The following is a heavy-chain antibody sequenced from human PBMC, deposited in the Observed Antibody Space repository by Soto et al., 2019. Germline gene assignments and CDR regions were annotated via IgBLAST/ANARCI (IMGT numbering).Heavy chain of an antibody. CDR2: ISGSGDST. CDR1: GFTFSTHA. D-gene: IGHD6-13*01. J-gene: IGHJ3*01. Sequence: GGSLRLSCAASGFTFSTHAMSWVRQAPGKGLDWVSAISGSGDSTFYADSVKGRFTNSRDNSKNTLYLQMNSLRAEDTAVYYCAKRSSWYAAFEVWGQGTMVTVSS. V-gene: IGHV3-23*01. CDR3: AKRSSWYAAFEV.